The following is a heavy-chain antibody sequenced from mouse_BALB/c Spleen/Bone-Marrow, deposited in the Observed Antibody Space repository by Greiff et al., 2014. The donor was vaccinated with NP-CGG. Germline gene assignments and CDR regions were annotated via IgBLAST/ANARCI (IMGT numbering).Heavy chain of an antibody. V-gene: IGHV14-3*02. Sequence: EVQLQQSGAELVKPGASVKLSCTASGFNIKDTYMQWVKQRPEQGLEWIGRIDPANGNTKYDPKFQGKATLTADTSSNTAYLQLSSLTSEDTAVYYCARWEYYAMDYWGQGTSVTVSS. J-gene: IGHJ4*01. D-gene: IGHD4-1*01. CDR1: GFNIKDTY. CDR2: IDPANGNT. CDR3: ARWEYYAMDY.